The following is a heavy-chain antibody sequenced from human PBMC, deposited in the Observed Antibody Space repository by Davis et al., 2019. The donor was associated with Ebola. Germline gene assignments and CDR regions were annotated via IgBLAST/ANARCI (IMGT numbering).Heavy chain of an antibody. D-gene: IGHD3-22*01. J-gene: IGHJ4*02. CDR1: GYTFTNYY. CDR2: VDPEDGKT. CDR3: ATWGSSGYNTPFDY. V-gene: IGHV1-69-2*01. Sequence: AASVKVSCKASGYTFTNYYMHWVQQAPGKGLEWMGRVDPEDGKTIYAEKFQDRITITADTSTDTAYMELSSLRSEDTAVYYCATWGSSGYNTPFDYWGQGTPVTVSS.